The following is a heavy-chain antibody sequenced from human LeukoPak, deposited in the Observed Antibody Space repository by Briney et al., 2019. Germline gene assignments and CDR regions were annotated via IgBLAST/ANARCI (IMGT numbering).Heavy chain of an antibody. CDR1: GFTFCDYA. CDR2: IRSKAYGGTT. D-gene: IGHD2-15*01. CDR3: TRGLRYCSGGSCTYGMDV. Sequence: GGSLRLSCTASGFTFCDYAMSWVRQAPGKGLEWVGFIRSKAYGGTTEYAASVKGRFTISRDDSKSIAYLQMNSLKTEDTAVYYCTRGLRYCSGGSCTYGMDVWGQGTTVTVSS. V-gene: IGHV3-49*04. J-gene: IGHJ6*02.